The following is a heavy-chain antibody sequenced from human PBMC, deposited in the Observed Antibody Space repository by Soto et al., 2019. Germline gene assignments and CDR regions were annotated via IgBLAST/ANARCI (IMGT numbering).Heavy chain of an antibody. CDR2: SNHSGST. CDR3: ARVPYYIAAIDY. J-gene: IGHJ4*02. D-gene: IGHD6-13*01. CDR1: GGSFSGYY. V-gene: IGHV4-34*01. Sequence: QVQLQQWGAGLLKPSETLSLTCAVYGGSFSGYYWSWIRQPPGKGLEWIGESNHSGSTNYNPSLKSRVTISVDTAKNQFSLKLSSVTAADTAVYYCARVPYYIAAIDYWGQGTLVTVSS.